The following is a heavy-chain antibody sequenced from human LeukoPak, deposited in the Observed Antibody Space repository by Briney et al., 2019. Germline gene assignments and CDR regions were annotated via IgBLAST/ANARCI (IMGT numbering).Heavy chain of an antibody. CDR3: ARGNILTGYCFDF. D-gene: IGHD3-9*01. CDR1: GGSITGYY. Sequence: PSETLSLTCAVYGGSITGYYWSWIRQTPGRGLEWVGEIHYTGATSYNPSLKSRATISTDTSKNQFSLRLSSVAAADTAVYYCARGNILTGYCFDFWGQGALVTVSS. CDR2: IHYTGAT. V-gene: IGHV4-34*01. J-gene: IGHJ4*02.